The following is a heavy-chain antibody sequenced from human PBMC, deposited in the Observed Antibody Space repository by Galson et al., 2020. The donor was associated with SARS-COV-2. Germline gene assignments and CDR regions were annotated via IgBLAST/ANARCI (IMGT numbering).Heavy chain of an antibody. J-gene: IGHJ6*02. CDR3: ARERDEYSSSSWGYYYYGMDV. V-gene: IGHV1-18*01. CDR1: GYTFTSYG. CDR2: ISAYNGNT. Sequence: ASVKVSCKASGYTFTSYGISWVRQAPGQGLEWMGWISAYNGNTNYAQKLQGRVTMTTDTSTSTAYMELRSLRSDDTAVYYCARERDEYSSSSWGYYYYGMDVWGQGTTVTVSS. D-gene: IGHD6-6*01.